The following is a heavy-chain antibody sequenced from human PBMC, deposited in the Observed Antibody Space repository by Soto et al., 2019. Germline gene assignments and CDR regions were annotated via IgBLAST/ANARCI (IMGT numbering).Heavy chain of an antibody. D-gene: IGHD3-16*01. CDR3: ARVLNDAFDS. J-gene: IGHJ3*02. V-gene: IGHV4-30-2*01. CDR2: IYHSGST. CDR1: GGSIRSAGHS. Sequence: QMQLQESGAGLVKPSETLSLTCTVSGGSIRSAGHSWSWIRQTPGKGLEWIASIYHSGSTFYNPCLRSRVTLSLDTSKNQFSLKVNSVTAADTAVYYCARVLNDAFDSWGQGAMVIVSS.